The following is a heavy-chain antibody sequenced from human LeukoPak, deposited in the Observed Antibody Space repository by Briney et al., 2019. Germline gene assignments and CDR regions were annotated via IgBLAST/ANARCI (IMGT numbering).Heavy chain of an antibody. J-gene: IGHJ4*02. Sequence: ASVKASCKASGYTFISYGLTWVRQAPGQGLEWMGWISAYNGNTDYAQKFQGRVTMTRDTSISTAYMELSRLRSDDTAVYYCATGAPHYYDSSGPDYWGQGTLVTVSS. CDR2: ISAYNGNT. D-gene: IGHD3-22*01. CDR1: GYTFISYG. V-gene: IGHV1-18*01. CDR3: ATGAPHYYDSSGPDY.